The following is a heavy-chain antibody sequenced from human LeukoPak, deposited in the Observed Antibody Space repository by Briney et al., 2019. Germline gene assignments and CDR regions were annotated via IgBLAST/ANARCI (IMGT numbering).Heavy chain of an antibody. CDR1: GITLSNAW. Sequence: GGSLRLSCAASGITLSNAWMGWVRQAPGMGLEWVGRIKSKTDGGTKDYAAPVKGRFTISRDDSKNTLYLEMNSLKTEDTAMYYCVTDDYGSGKDWGQGTLVTVSS. V-gene: IGHV3-15*01. CDR2: IKSKTDGGTK. J-gene: IGHJ1*01. D-gene: IGHD3-10*01. CDR3: VTDDYGSGKD.